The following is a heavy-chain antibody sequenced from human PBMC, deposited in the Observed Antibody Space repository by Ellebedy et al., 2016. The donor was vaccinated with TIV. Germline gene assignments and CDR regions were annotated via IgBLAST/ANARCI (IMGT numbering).Heavy chain of an antibody. CDR2: IYQDGSNQ. D-gene: IGHD4-17*01. V-gene: IGHV3-7*01. CDR3: ARRGSYGDYSVRVNSWFDL. Sequence: PGGSLRLSCVASGFSFRSYWMSWVRQAPGKGLEWVANIYQDGSNQYYVDSVKGRFTISRDNANKSLFLQMNSLRAEDTAVYYCARRGSYGDYSVRVNSWFDLWGQGTLVTVSS. J-gene: IGHJ5*02. CDR1: GFSFRSYW.